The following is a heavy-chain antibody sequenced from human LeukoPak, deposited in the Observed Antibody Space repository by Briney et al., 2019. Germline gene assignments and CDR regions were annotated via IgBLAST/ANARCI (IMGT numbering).Heavy chain of an antibody. D-gene: IGHD6-13*01. CDR1: GGSISSYY. J-gene: IGHJ4*02. CDR2: ISDSVST. Sequence: KPSETLSLTCTVSGGSISSYYWSWIRQPPGKGPEWIGYISDSVSTNYNPSLKSRVSISVDTSNNQFSLKLSSVTAADTAVYYCARGQQQLSRWGQGTLVTVSS. CDR3: ARGQQQLSR. V-gene: IGHV4-59*01.